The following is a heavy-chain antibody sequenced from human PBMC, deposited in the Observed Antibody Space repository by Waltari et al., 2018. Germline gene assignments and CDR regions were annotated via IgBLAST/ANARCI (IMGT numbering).Heavy chain of an antibody. J-gene: IGHJ2*01. CDR1: GDSISSGDYY. D-gene: IGHD4-17*01. Sequence: QVQLQESGPGLVKPSQTLSLTCTVSGDSISSGDYYWSWLRQSPGKGLEWIGYIFSSGTTHYNPPLESRLIISLHTSKNQFSLNLNSVTAADTAVYYCARSSVTPRLRYFDLWGRGTLVSVSA. CDR2: IFSSGTT. V-gene: IGHV4-30-4*01. CDR3: ARSSVTPRLRYFDL.